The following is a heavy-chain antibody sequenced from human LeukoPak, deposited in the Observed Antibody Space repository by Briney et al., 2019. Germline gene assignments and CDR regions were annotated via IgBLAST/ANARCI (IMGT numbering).Heavy chain of an antibody. V-gene: IGHV4-59*08. CDR3: AGRRKIYDSRGSGDAIDI. CDR1: DASISSYY. CDR2: IYNSGST. Sequence: SETLSLTCTVSDASISSYYWTWLRQPPGKGLEWIGYIYNSGSTNYNPSLKSRVTISVDTSKNQFFLKMSSVTAADTAVYYCAGRRKIYDSRGSGDAIDIWGQGTVVTVSS. D-gene: IGHD3-22*01. J-gene: IGHJ3*02.